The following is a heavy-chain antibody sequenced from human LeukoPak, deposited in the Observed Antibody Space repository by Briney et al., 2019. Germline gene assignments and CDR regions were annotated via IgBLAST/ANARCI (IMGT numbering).Heavy chain of an antibody. J-gene: IGHJ4*02. D-gene: IGHD2-15*01. CDR2: VKQDGSEK. V-gene: IGHV3-7*01. CDR3: ARGRGSDY. CDR1: GFTFSSFW. Sequence: GGSLRLSCAASGFTFSSFWMIWVRQAPGKGLEWVANVKQDGSEKYYVDSVKGRFTISRDNAKNSPYLQMNSLRVEDTAVYYCARGRGSDYWGQGTLVTVSS.